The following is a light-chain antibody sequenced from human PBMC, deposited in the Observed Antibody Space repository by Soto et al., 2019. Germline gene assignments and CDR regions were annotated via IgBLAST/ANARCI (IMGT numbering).Light chain of an antibody. CDR3: SSYTRSSTYV. CDR2: DVS. V-gene: IGLV2-14*03. Sequence: SLTQPAPGSWAPWQSIALSPPGNSRDVGGYNYVSWYQHHPGKAPKLMIYDVSNRPSGVSNRFSGSKSGNTASLTISGLQAEDEADYYCSSYTRSSTYVFGTGTKVTVL. CDR1: SRDVGGYNY. J-gene: IGLJ1*01.